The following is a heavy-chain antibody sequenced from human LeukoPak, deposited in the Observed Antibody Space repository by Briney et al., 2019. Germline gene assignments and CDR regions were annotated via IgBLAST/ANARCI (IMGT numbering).Heavy chain of an antibody. CDR1: GSTFSNAW. CDR2: IKSKTDGGTT. D-gene: IGHD3-9*01. J-gene: IGHJ4*02. CDR3: TTDPPHGYYDILTGYLDFDY. V-gene: IGHV3-15*01. Sequence: PGGSLRLSCAASGSTFSNAWMSWVRQAPGKGLEWVGRIKSKTDGGTTDYAAPVKGRFTISRDDSKNTLYLQMNSLKTEDTAVYYCTTDPPHGYYDILTGYLDFDYWGQGTLVTASS.